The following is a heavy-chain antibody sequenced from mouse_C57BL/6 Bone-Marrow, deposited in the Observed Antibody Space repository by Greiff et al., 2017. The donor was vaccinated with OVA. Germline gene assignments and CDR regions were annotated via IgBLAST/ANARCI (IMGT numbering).Heavy chain of an antibody. Sequence: EVNVVESGGGLVKPGGSLKLSCAASGFTFSSYAMSWVRQTPEKRLEWVATISDGGSYTYYPDNVKGRFTISRDNAKNNLYLQMSHLKSEDTAMYYCARAPPDYWGQGTTLTVSS. CDR2: ISDGGSYT. CDR1: GFTFSSYA. J-gene: IGHJ2*01. V-gene: IGHV5-4*03. CDR3: ARAPPDY.